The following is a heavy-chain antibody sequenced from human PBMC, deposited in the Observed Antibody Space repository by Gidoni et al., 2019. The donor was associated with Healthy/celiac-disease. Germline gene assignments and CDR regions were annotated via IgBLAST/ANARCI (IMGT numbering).Heavy chain of an antibody. CDR2: IYHSGST. D-gene: IGHD6-13*01. V-gene: IGHV4-38-2*01. CDR3: ASVGRIAAAVN. Sequence: QVQLQESGPGLVKPSETLSLTCAVSGYSFSSGYYWGWIRQPPGKGLEWIGSIYHSGSTYYNPSLKSRVTISGDTSKNQFSLKLGSVTAADTAVYYCASVGRIAAAVNWGQGTLVTVSS. J-gene: IGHJ4*02. CDR1: GYSFSSGYY.